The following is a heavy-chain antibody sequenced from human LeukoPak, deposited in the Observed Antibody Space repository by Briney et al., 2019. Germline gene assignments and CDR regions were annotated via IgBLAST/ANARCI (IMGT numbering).Heavy chain of an antibody. V-gene: IGHV4-30-2*01. D-gene: IGHD3-22*01. CDR2: ISQSGNS. CDR1: GDSLSSSTCN. CDR3: ARDQVDYDTPDHFDY. Sequence: KTSETLSLTCTVSGDSLSSSTCNWSWIRQPPGKGLEWIGYISQSGNSYFTPSLKSRATISVDRSKNQFSLTLTSVTAADTAVYYCARDQVDYDTPDHFDYWGKGTLVTVSS. J-gene: IGHJ4*02.